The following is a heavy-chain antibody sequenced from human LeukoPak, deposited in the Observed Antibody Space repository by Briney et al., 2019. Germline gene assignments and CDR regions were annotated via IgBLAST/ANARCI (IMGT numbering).Heavy chain of an antibody. CDR1: GFTFSTYS. Sequence: PGGFLRLSCAASGFTFSTYSMNWVRQAPGKGLEWVSSISSSSSYIYYADSMKGRFTISRDNAKNSLYLQMNSLRAEDTAVYYCARGVVPAAEFDYWGQGTLVTVSS. D-gene: IGHD2-2*01. CDR3: ARGVVPAAEFDY. J-gene: IGHJ4*02. V-gene: IGHV3-21*01. CDR2: ISSSSSYI.